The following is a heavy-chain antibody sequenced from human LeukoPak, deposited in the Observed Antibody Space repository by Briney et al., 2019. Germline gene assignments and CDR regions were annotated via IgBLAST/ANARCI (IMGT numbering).Heavy chain of an antibody. CDR2: ITTHNGNT. CDR1: GYRFTSYG. Sequence: GASVKVSCKASGYRFTSYGISWVRQAPGQGLEWMGWITTHNGNTHYAQNLQARVTITADESTSTAYMELSSLRSEDTAVYYCARGVGYSSSWYPREQYYFDYWGQGTLVTVSS. V-gene: IGHV1-18*01. CDR3: ARGVGYSSSWYPREQYYFDY. D-gene: IGHD6-13*01. J-gene: IGHJ4*02.